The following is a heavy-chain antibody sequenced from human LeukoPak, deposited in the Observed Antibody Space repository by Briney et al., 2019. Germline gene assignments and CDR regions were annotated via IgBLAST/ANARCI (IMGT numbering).Heavy chain of an antibody. CDR1: GGPISSYY. Sequence: SETLSLTCTVSGGPISSYYWSWIRQPPGKGLEWIGYIYYSGSTNYNPSLKSRVTISVDTSKNQFSLKLSSVTAADTAVYYCARQESALVGATAYDYWGQGTLVTVSS. J-gene: IGHJ4*02. D-gene: IGHD1-26*01. CDR3: ARQESALVGATAYDY. V-gene: IGHV4-59*08. CDR2: IYYSGST.